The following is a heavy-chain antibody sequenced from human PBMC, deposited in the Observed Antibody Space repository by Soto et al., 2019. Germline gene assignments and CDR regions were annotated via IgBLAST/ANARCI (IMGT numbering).Heavy chain of an antibody. J-gene: IGHJ3*02. CDR2: TYYRSQWHN. V-gene: IGHV6-1*01. D-gene: IGHD3-10*01. CDR3: ARERGFLSEALDI. CDR1: GDSVSRNSAT. Sequence: SQTLSLTCGISGDSVSRNSATWNLIRQSPSRGLEWLGRTYYRSQWHNEYEESVKSRITINPDTSTNQFSLQLNSMSPEDTAVYYCARERGFLSEALDIWGRGTMVTVSS.